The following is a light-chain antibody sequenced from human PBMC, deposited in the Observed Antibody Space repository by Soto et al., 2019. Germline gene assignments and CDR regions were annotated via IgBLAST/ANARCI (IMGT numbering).Light chain of an antibody. V-gene: IGKV3-20*01. CDR3: QQCGSSPWT. CDR1: QSVSSTY. CDR2: GAS. Sequence: EIVLTQSPGTLSLSPGERATLSCRASQSVSSTYLAWYQQKPGQAPRLLIYGASSRATGIPDRFSGGGSVTDFTLTISRVEPEDFAVYYCQQCGSSPWTFGQGTKVEIK. J-gene: IGKJ1*01.